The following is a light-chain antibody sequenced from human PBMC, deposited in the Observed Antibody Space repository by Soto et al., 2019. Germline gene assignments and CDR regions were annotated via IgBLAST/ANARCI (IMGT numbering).Light chain of an antibody. V-gene: IGKV3D-20*02. CDR3: QQRSNWLLT. CDR2: DAS. CDR1: QKISSRY. Sequence: EIFLTQSPGTLSLSPGERATLSCRASQKISSRYLAWYLQKPGQAPRLLIYDASNRATGIPARFSGSGSGTDFTLTISSLEPEDFAVYYCQQRSNWLLTFGGGTKVDIK. J-gene: IGKJ4*01.